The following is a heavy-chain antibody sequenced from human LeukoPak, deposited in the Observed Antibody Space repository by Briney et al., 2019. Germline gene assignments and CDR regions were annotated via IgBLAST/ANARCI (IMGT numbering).Heavy chain of an antibody. CDR1: GSIFTSYW. CDR3: ARRFSGYDYYYMDV. V-gene: IGHV5-51*01. D-gene: IGHD6-19*01. CDR2: IYPGDSDT. J-gene: IGHJ6*03. Sequence: GASLQISCKGSGSIFTSYWIGWVRQLPGKGLEWMGIIYPGDSDTRYSPSFQGQVTISADKSISTAYLQWSSLKASDTAMYYCARRFSGYDYYYMDVWGKGTTVTVSS.